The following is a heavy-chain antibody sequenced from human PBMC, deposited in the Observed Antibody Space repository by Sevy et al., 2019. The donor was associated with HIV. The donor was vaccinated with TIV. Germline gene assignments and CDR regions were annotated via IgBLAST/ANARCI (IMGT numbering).Heavy chain of an antibody. V-gene: IGHV3-53*01. J-gene: IGHJ4*02. CDR1: GFTVSSNY. CDR2: IYSGGST. D-gene: IGHD2-2*01. Sequence: GSLRLSCAASGFTVSSNYMSWVRQAPGKGLEWVSVIYSGGSTYYAVSVKGRFTISRDNSKNTLYLQMNSLRAEDTAVYYCARSRDVDNYFDYWGQGTLVTVSS. CDR3: ARSRDVDNYFDY.